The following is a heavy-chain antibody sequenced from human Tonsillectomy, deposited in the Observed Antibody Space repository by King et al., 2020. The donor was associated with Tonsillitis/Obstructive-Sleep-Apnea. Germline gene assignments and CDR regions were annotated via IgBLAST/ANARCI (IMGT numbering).Heavy chain of an antibody. CDR3: ARYGSGSYYYYYYMDV. D-gene: IGHD3-10*01. V-gene: IGHV4-34*01. CDR1: GGSFSGYY. Sequence: VQLQQWGAGLLKPSETLSLTCAVYGGSFSGYYWSWIRQPPGKGLEWIGEINHSGSTNYNPSLKSRVTISVDTSKNQFSLKLSSVTAADTAVYYCARYGSGSYYYYYYMDVWGKGTTVTVSS. CDR2: INHSGST. J-gene: IGHJ6*03.